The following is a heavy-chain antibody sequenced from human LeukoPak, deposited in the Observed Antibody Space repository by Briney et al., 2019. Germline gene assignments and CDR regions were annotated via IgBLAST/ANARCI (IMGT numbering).Heavy chain of an antibody. D-gene: IGHD3-3*01. J-gene: IGHJ3*02. CDR1: GGSISTSNYY. V-gene: IGHV4-39*07. CDR2: IFYSGST. CDR3: ASSPITIFGVVYAFDI. Sequence: SETLSLTCTVSGGSISTSNYYWGWIRQPPGKGLEWIGNIFYSGSTYYGPSLKSRVTISVDKSKNQFSLKLSSVTAADTAVYYCASSPITIFGVVYAFDIWGQGTMVTVSS.